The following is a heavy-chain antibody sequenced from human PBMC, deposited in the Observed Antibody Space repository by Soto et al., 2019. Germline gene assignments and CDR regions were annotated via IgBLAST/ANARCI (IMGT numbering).Heavy chain of an antibody. CDR1: GGSFSGYY. D-gene: IGHD6-19*01. J-gene: IGHJ6*02. Sequence: PSETLSLTCAVSGGSFSGYYWSWIRQPPGKGLEWIGEINHSGVTNYKPSLKRRVTISVDTSKNQFSLQLKSVTAADTALYYCARFSGSYYYAMDVWGQGSTVT. V-gene: IGHV4-34*01. CDR2: INHSGVT. CDR3: ARFSGSYYYAMDV.